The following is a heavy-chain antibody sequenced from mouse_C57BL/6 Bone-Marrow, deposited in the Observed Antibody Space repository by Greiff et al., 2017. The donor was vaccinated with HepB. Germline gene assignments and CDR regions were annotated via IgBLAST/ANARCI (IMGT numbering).Heavy chain of an antibody. V-gene: IGHV1-19*01. CDR3: ARFTSTLFDY. CDR2: INPYNGGT. Sequence: VQLQQSGPVLVKPGASVKMSCKASGYTFTDYYMNWVKQSHGKSLEWIGVINPYNGGTSYNQKFKGKATLTVDKSSSTAYMELNSLTSEDSAVYYCARFTSTLFDYWGQGTTLTVSS. CDR1: GYTFTDYY. J-gene: IGHJ2*01. D-gene: IGHD5-1*01.